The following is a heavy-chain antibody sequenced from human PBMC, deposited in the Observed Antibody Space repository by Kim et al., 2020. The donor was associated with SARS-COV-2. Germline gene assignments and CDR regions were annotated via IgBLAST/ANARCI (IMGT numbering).Heavy chain of an antibody. CDR3: ARLQLARDYYYYGMDG. CDR1: GGSISSSSYY. Sequence: SETLSLTCTVSGGSISSSSYYWGWIRQPPGKGLEWIGSIYYSGSTYYNPSLKSRVTISVDTSKNQFSLKLSSVTAADTAVYYCARLQLARDYYYYGMDG. J-gene: IGHJ6*01. CDR2: IYYSGST. V-gene: IGHV4-39*01. D-gene: IGHD5-18*01.